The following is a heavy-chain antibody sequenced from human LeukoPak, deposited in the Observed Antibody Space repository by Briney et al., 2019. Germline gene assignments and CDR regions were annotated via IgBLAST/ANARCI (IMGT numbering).Heavy chain of an antibody. CDR1: GFTFSSYG. D-gene: IGHD3-10*01. V-gene: IGHV3-21*01. J-gene: IGHJ4*02. Sequence: GGSLRLSCAASGFTFSSYGMNWVRQAPGKGLEWVSSISSSSSYIYYADSVKGRFTISRDNAKNSLYLQMNSLRAEDTAVYYCARDPVMVRGVIISRFDYWGQGTLVTVSS. CDR3: ARDPVMVRGVIISRFDY. CDR2: ISSSSSYI.